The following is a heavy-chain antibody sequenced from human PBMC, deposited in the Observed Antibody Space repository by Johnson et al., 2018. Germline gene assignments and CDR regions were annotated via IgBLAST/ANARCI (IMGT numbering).Heavy chain of an antibody. CDR1: GFTFSSYG. J-gene: IGHJ1*01. CDR3: SKILITMLVVAPVQH. CDR2: IWYDGSNQ. D-gene: IGHD3-22*01. V-gene: IGHV3-33*03. Sequence: QVQLVQSGGGVVQPGRSLRLSCAASGFTFSSYGMHWVRQAPGKGLEWVAVIWYDGSNQYYADSVKGRFTRSIYNSNNTQYLQMNSLRAEDTEVYYCSKILITMLVVAPVQHWGQGTLVSVSS.